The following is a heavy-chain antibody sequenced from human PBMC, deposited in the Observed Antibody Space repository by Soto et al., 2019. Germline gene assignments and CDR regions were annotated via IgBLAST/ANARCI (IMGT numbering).Heavy chain of an antibody. Sequence: GECLRISCKGSGYSFTSYWISWVRQMPGKGLEWMGRIDPSDSYTNYSPSFQGHVTISADKSISTAYLQWSSLKASDTAMYYCVSAGSGSNLDYWGQGTLVTVSS. V-gene: IGHV5-10-1*01. J-gene: IGHJ4*02. CDR2: IDPSDSYT. CDR3: VSAGSGSNLDY. CDR1: GYSFTSYW. D-gene: IGHD6-19*01.